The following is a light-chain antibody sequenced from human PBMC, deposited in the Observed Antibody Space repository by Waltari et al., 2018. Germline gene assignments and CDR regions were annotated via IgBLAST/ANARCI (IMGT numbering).Light chain of an antibody. J-gene: IGLJ3*02. Sequence: QSVLTQTPSASGTAGQRVTISCYGSSSNIGSHYVYWYLQLPGSAPKLLIYLNSQRPSGVPDRFSGSKSGTSASLAISGLRSEDEADYYCLAWDDSLSGPVFGGGTKLTVL. CDR1: SSNIGSHY. CDR3: LAWDDSLSGPV. V-gene: IGLV1-47*01. CDR2: LNS.